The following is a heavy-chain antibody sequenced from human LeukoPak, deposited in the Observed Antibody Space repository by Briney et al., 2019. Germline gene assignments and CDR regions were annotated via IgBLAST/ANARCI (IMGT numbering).Heavy chain of an antibody. Sequence: ASVKVSCKASGYTFTSYTISWVRQAPGQGLEWMGWISAYNGNTDYAQKLQDRVTVTTDTSTSTAYMELRSLRSDDTAAYYCARDKAGATFWGQGTLVTVSS. CDR3: ARDKAGATF. CDR1: GYTFTSYT. J-gene: IGHJ4*02. D-gene: IGHD1-26*01. CDR2: ISAYNGNT. V-gene: IGHV1-18*01.